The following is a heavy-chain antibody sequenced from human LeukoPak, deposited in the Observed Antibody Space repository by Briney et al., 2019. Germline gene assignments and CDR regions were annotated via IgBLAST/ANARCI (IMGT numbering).Heavy chain of an antibody. CDR1: GYTFTGYY. CDR3: ARRELALGDWFDP. D-gene: IGHD6-6*01. CDR2: INPNSGGT. Sequence: ASVKVSCKASGYTFTGYYMHWVRQAPGQGLEWMGWINPNSGGTNYAQKFQGRVTMTRDTSISTAYMELSRLRSDDTAVYYCARRELALGDWFDPRGQGTLVTVSS. V-gene: IGHV1-2*02. J-gene: IGHJ5*02.